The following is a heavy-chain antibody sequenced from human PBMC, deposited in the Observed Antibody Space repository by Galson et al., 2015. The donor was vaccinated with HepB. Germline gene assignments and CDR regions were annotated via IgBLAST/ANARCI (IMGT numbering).Heavy chain of an antibody. CDR1: GFTFSRHW. D-gene: IGHD3-22*01. Sequence: SLRLSCAASGFTFSRHWMTWVHQAPGKGLEWVADIKQDGNEQHYVDSVEGRFTISRDNARNSLFLQMDSLRAEDTAVYYCARENYYDGRGSDAFDMWGQGTMVTVSA. CDR3: ARENYYDGRGSDAFDM. J-gene: IGHJ3*02. CDR2: IKQDGNEQ. V-gene: IGHV3-7*01.